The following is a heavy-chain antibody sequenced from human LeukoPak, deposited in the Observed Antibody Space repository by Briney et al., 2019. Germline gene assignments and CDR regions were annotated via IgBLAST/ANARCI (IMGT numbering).Heavy chain of an antibody. Sequence: PGGSLRLSCAASGFTFSSYGMHWVRQAPGKGLEWVAFIRYDGSNKYYADSVKGRFTISRDNSMNTLYLQMNSLRAEDTAVYYCARTHRKQWLANYFDYWGQGTLVTVSS. CDR3: ARTHRKQWLANYFDY. D-gene: IGHD6-19*01. CDR1: GFTFSSYG. V-gene: IGHV3-30*02. J-gene: IGHJ4*02. CDR2: IRYDGSNK.